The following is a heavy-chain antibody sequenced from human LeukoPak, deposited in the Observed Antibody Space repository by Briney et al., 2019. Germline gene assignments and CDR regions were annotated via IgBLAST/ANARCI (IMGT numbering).Heavy chain of an antibody. V-gene: IGHV5-51*01. CDR3: ARSESSGWPFDY. J-gene: IGHJ4*02. CDR2: IYPGDSDS. D-gene: IGHD6-19*01. Sequence: AGASLKISCEGSGYIFTTYWIGWVRQLPGKGLEWMGIIYPGDSDSRYSPSFQGQVTISVDKSISTAYLQWGSLKASDSAIYYCARSESSGWPFDYWGQGTLVTVSS. CDR1: GYIFTTYW.